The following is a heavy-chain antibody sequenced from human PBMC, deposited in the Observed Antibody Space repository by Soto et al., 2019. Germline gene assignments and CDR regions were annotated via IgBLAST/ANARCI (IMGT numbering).Heavy chain of an antibody. CDR2: IIPIFGTA. CDR1: GGTFSSYA. J-gene: IGHJ6*02. V-gene: IGHV1-69*13. D-gene: IGHD3-3*01. CDR3: ARVNYDFWSGPHPYYYYGMDV. Sequence: GASVKVSFKASGGTFSSYAISWVRQAPGQGLEWMGGIIPIFGTANYAQKFQGRVTITADESTSTAYMELSSLRSEDTAVYYCARVNYDFWSGPHPYYYYGMDVWGQGTTVTVSS.